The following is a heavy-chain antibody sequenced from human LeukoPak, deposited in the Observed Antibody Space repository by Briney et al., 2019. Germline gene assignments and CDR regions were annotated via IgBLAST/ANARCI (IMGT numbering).Heavy chain of an antibody. CDR2: IWPSGST. V-gene: IGHV4-30-2*01. CDR3: ARKGPEHLPTYFDH. CDR1: GRSISSGGYS. Sequence: SDTLSLTCAVSGRSISSGGYSWSWIRQPPGKGLEWIGYIWPSGSTNYNPSLSGRVAISLDKSRNHFTLMVTAVTAADTAFYYCARKGPEHLPTYFDHWGRGILVTVSS. D-gene: IGHD2-21*01. J-gene: IGHJ4*02.